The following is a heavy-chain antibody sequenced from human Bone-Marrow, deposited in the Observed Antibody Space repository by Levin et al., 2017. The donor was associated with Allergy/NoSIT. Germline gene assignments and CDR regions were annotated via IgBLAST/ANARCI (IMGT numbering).Heavy chain of an antibody. J-gene: IGHJ4*02. CDR3: ARVVVSRRRYFEY. CDR2: IDSDGSST. Sequence: PGGSLRLSCAASGFTFSSYWMHWVRQAPGKGLMWVSRIDSDGSSTNYADSVKGRFTISRDNAKNTLYLQMNSLRAEDTAVYYCARVVVSRRRYFEYWGQGTLVTVSS. CDR1: GFTFSSYW. V-gene: IGHV3-74*01. D-gene: IGHD5/OR15-5a*01.